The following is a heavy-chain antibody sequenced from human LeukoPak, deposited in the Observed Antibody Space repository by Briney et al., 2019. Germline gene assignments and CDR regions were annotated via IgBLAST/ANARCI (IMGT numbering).Heavy chain of an antibody. J-gene: IGHJ6*02. CDR3: AKSADAVAALLNYYGMDV. V-gene: IGHV3-30*18. Sequence: PGGSLRLSCAASGFTFSSYGMHWVRQALGKGLEWVAVISYDGSNKYYADSVKGRFTISRDNSKNTLYLQMNSLRAEDTAVYYCAKSADAVAALLNYYGMDVWGQGTTVTVSS. CDR1: GFTFSSYG. D-gene: IGHD6-19*01. CDR2: ISYDGSNK.